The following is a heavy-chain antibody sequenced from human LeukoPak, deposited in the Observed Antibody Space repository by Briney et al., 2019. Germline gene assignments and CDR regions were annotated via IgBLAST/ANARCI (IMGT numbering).Heavy chain of an antibody. CDR1: GGSISSGGYY. V-gene: IGHV4-31*03. J-gene: IGHJ4*02. Sequence: PSETLSLTCTVSGGSISSGGYYWSWIRQQPGKGLEWIGYIYYSGSTHYNPSLKSRVTISVDTSKNQFSLKLSSVTAADTAVYYCARSTPTVPDRRVDYWGQGTLVTVSS. D-gene: IGHD4-17*01. CDR3: ARSTPTVPDRRVDY. CDR2: IYYSGST.